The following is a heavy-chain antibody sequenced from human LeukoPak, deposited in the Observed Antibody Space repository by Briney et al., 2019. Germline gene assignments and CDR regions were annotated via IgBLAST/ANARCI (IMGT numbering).Heavy chain of an antibody. CDR3: ARGGVAAFDY. CDR2: INHSGST. CDR1: GGSINNNIHY. J-gene: IGHJ4*02. D-gene: IGHD2-15*01. Sequence: SETLSLTCTVSGGSINNNIHYWGWIRQPPGKGLEWIGEINHSGSTNYNPSLKSRVTISVDTYKNQFSLKLSSVTAAGTAVYYCARGGVAAFDYWGQGTLVTVSS. V-gene: IGHV4-39*07.